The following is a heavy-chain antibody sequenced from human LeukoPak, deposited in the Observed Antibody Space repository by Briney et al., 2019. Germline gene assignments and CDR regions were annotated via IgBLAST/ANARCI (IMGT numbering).Heavy chain of an antibody. D-gene: IGHD2-15*01. CDR3: ARGSGDYFDY. CDR1: GGSISSSSYY. V-gene: IGHV4-39*07. CDR2: IYYSGST. J-gene: IGHJ4*02. Sequence: SETLSLTCTVSGGSISSSSYYWGWIRQPPGRGLEWIGSIYYSGSTYYNPSLKSRVTISVDTSKNQFSLKLSSVTAADTAVYYCARGSGDYFDYWGQGTLVTVSS.